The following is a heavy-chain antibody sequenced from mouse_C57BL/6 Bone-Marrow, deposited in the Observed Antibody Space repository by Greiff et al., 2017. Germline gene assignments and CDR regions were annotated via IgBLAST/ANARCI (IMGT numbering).Heavy chain of an antibody. Sequence: QVQLQQPGAELVKPGASVKLSCKASGYTFTSYWMHWVKQRPGRGLEWIGRIDPNSGGTKYNEKFKSRATLTVDKPSSTAYMQLSSLKSEDSAVYYCARNYSGSSYNWYFDVWGTGTTVTVSS. V-gene: IGHV1-72*01. D-gene: IGHD1-1*01. CDR3: ARNYSGSSYNWYFDV. CDR2: IDPNSGGT. CDR1: GYTFTSYW. J-gene: IGHJ1*03.